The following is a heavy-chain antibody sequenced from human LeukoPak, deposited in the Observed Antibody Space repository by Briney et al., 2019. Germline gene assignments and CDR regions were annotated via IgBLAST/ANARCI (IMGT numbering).Heavy chain of an antibody. CDR1: GYTFTGYY. CDR3: ARAHPAYYDILTGKFDY. J-gene: IGHJ4*02. V-gene: IGHV1-2*02. Sequence: GASVKVSCKASGYTFTGYYMHWVRQAPGQGLEWMGWINPNSGGTNYAQKFQGRVTMTRDTSISTAYMELSRLRSDDTAVYYCARAHPAYYDILTGKFDYWGQGTLVTVSS. CDR2: INPNSGGT. D-gene: IGHD3-9*01.